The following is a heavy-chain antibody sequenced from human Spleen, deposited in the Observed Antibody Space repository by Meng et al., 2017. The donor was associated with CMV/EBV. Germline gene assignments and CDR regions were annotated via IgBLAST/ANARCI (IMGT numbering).Heavy chain of an antibody. J-gene: IGHJ3*02. Sequence: GESLKISCTTSGFTFSNYWMTWVRQAPGKGLEWVANIKQDGSEKYYVDSVKGRFTISRDNAKNSLYLQMNSLRAEDTAVYYCARVATITLGDAFDIWGQGTMVTVS. CDR1: GFTFSNYW. V-gene: IGHV3-7*01. CDR2: IKQDGSEK. D-gene: IGHD5-12*01. CDR3: ARVATITLGDAFDI.